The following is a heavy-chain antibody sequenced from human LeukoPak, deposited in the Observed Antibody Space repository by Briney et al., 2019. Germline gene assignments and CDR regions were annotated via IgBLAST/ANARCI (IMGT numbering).Heavy chain of an antibody. CDR1: GFTFSSYS. CDR2: ISSSSSYI. Sequence: GGSLRLSCAASGFTFSSYSMNWVRQAPGKGLEWVSSISSSSSYIYYADSVKGRFTISRDNSKNTLYLQMNSLRAEDTAVYYCAKDNLYYYDSSGYGNDYWGQGTLVTVSS. CDR3: AKDNLYYYDSSGYGNDY. D-gene: IGHD3-22*01. J-gene: IGHJ4*02. V-gene: IGHV3-21*04.